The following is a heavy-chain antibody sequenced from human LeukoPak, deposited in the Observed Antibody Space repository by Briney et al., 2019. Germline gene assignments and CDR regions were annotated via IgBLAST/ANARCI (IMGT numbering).Heavy chain of an antibody. Sequence: GESLKISCKHSEYSFPNYCIGWVRQMPGKGLEWMGIIYPDDSDTRYSPSFQGQVTITADKSISTAYLQWSSLKASDTAMYYCAIGRGGQQLGDYWGQGTLVTVSS. CDR1: EYSFPNYC. CDR2: IYPDDSDT. CDR3: AIGRGGQQLGDY. V-gene: IGHV5-51*01. D-gene: IGHD6-13*01. J-gene: IGHJ4*02.